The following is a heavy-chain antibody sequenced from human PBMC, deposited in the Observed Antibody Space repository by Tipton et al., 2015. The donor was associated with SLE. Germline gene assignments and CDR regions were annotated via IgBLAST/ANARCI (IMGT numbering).Heavy chain of an antibody. J-gene: IGHJ4*02. CDR3: ARTEQGTGSYYRLVFEI. Sequence: TLSLTCTVSGGSIRSDDYYWTWIRQHPGKGLEWIGHINYGGSTYYKPSLKSRVTISVDTSKNQFSLKLSSVTAADTAVYYCARTEQGTGSYYRLVFEIWGQGTLVTVS. D-gene: IGHD3-10*01. V-gene: IGHV4-31*03. CDR1: GGSIRSDDYY. CDR2: INYGGST.